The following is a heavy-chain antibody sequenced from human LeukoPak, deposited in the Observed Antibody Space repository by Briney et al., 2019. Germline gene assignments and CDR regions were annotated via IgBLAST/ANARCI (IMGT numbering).Heavy chain of an antibody. D-gene: IGHD3-3*01. Sequence: PGGSLRLSCAASGFTFSSYSMNWVRQAPGKGLEWVSSISSSSSYIYYADSVKGRFTISRDNAKNSLYLQINSLRAEDTAVYYCARSPSYDFWSGYPSYYYYYMDVWGKGTTVTVSS. CDR1: GFTFSSYS. CDR2: ISSSSSYI. CDR3: ARSPSYDFWSGYPSYYYYYMDV. J-gene: IGHJ6*03. V-gene: IGHV3-21*01.